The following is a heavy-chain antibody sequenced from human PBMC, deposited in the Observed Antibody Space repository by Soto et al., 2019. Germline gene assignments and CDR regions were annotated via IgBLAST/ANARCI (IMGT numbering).Heavy chain of an antibody. Sequence: GASVKVSCKASGYTFTSYYMHWVRQAPGQGLEWMGITNPSGGSTSYAQKFQGRVTMTRDTSTSTVYMELSSLRSEDTAVYYCARVYCSGGSCYGIDYWGQGTLVTVSS. CDR1: GYTFTSYY. J-gene: IGHJ4*02. D-gene: IGHD2-15*01. CDR3: ARVYCSGGSCYGIDY. CDR2: TNPSGGST. V-gene: IGHV1-46*01.